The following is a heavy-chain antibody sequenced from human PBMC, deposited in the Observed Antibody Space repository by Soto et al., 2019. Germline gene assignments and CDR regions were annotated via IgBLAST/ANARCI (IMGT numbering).Heavy chain of an antibody. V-gene: IGHV4-39*01. CDR1: GGSISSSSYY. CDR3: ARLVGRLRSLNYYYYYGMDV. D-gene: IGHD3-3*01. J-gene: IGHJ6*02. CDR2: IYYSGST. Sequence: SETLSLTCTVSGGSISSSSYYWGWIRQPPGKGLEWIGSIYYSGSTYYNPSLKSRVTISVDTSKNQFSLKLSSVTAADTAVYYCARLVGRLRSLNYYYYYGMDVWGQGTTVTVSS.